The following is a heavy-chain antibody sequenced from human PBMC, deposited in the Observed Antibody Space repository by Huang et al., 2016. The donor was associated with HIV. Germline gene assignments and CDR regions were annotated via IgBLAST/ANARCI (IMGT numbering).Heavy chain of an antibody. CDR3: AIAVAAPANAFDI. Sequence: QVQLQESGPGLVKPSQTLSLTCTVSGGSISSGGYYWSWIRQPPGKGLAWIGYIYYSGSTYYNPSLKSRVTISVDTSKNQFSLKLSSVTAADTAVYYGAIAVAAPANAFDIWGQGTMVTVSS. CDR2: IYYSGST. D-gene: IGHD6-19*01. J-gene: IGHJ3*02. V-gene: IGHV4-30-4*08. CDR1: GGSISSGGYY.